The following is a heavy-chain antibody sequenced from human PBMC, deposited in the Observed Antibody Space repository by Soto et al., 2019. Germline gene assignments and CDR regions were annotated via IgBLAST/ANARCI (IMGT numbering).Heavy chain of an antibody. Sequence: QVQLVQSGAEVKKPGASVKVSCKASGYTFTSYGISWVRQAPGQGLEWMGWISAYNGNTNYAQKLQGSVTMTTDTSTRTAYMELRSLRSDDTAVYYCARYYDILTGYPSNYYYYYMDVWGKGTTVTVSS. D-gene: IGHD3-9*01. V-gene: IGHV1-18*01. J-gene: IGHJ6*03. CDR3: ARYYDILTGYPSNYYYYYMDV. CDR2: ISAYNGNT. CDR1: GYTFTSYG.